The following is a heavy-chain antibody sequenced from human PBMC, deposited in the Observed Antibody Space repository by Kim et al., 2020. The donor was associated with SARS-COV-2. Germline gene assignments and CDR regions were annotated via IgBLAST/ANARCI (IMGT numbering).Heavy chain of an antibody. J-gene: IGHJ5*02. D-gene: IGHD3-22*01. Sequence: PEAVRGRFTVSRDNSKNMWYLQLDSLRAEDTAFYYCAKQDYDSRGDRFDPWGQGTLVSVSS. CDR3: AKQDYDSRGDRFDP. V-gene: IGHV3-23*01.